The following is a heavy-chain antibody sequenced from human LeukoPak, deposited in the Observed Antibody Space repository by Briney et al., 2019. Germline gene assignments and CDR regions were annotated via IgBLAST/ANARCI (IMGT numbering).Heavy chain of an antibody. Sequence: ASVKVSCKASGYTFTSYYMRWVRQAPGQGLEWMGIINPSGGSTSYAQKFQGRVTMTRDMSTSTVYMELSSLRSEDTAVYYCARERLRFLGFDPWGQGTLVTVSS. D-gene: IGHD3-3*01. J-gene: IGHJ5*02. CDR2: INPSGGST. CDR3: ARERLRFLGFDP. CDR1: GYTFTSYY. V-gene: IGHV1-46*01.